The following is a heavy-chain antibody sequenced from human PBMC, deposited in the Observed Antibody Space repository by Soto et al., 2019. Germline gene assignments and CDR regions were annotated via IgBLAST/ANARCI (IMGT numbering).Heavy chain of an antibody. CDR2: IIPIFGTA. CDR3: ARDPGLAVAGYWFDP. D-gene: IGHD6-19*01. V-gene: IGHV1-69*13. J-gene: IGHJ5*02. Sequence: GASVKVSCKASGGTFSSYAISWARQAPGQGLEWMGGIIPIFGTANYAQKFQGRVTITADESTSTAYMELSSLRSEDTAVYYCARDPGLAVAGYWFDPWGQGTLVTVSS. CDR1: GGTFSSYA.